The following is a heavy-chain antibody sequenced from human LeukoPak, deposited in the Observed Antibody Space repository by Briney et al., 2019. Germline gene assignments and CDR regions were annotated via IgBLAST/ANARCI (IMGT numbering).Heavy chain of an antibody. J-gene: IGHJ3*02. CDR3: ARVSGFLEWLSYDAFDI. D-gene: IGHD3-3*01. V-gene: IGHV1-2*02. CDR1: GNTFTGYY. CDR2: ISPNRGAT. Sequence: ASVKVSCKASGNTFTGYYMHWVRQAPGQGLEWMGCISPNRGATDYAQKFQGRVTMTRDTSISTAYMELSRLRSDDTAVYYCARVSGFLEWLSYDAFDIWGQGTMVTVSS.